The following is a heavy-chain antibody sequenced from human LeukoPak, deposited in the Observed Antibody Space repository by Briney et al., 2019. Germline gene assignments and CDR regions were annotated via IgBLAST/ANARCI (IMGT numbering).Heavy chain of an antibody. CDR3: ARERVSLEFYGAFDI. CDR2: INHSGST. V-gene: IGHV4-34*01. CDR1: GGSFSGYY. J-gene: IGHJ3*02. Sequence: PSETLSLTCAVYGGSFSGYYWSWIRQPPGKGLEWIGEINHSGSTNYNPSLKSRVTISVDTSKNQFSLKLSSVTAADTAVYYCARERVSLEFYGAFDIWGQGTMVTVSS. D-gene: IGHD2/OR15-2a*01.